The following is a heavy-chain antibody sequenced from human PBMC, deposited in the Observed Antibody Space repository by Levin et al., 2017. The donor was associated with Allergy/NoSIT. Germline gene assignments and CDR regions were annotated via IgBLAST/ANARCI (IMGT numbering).Heavy chain of an antibody. J-gene: IGHJ4*02. CDR1: GFTFSNYW. D-gene: IGHD2-2*01. CDR2: IKQDGSEK. CDR3: ARLRCTSTSCFFDY. Sequence: GGSLRLSCAASGFTFSNYWMSWVRQAPGKGLEWVANIKQDGSEKYSVDSVKGRFTISRDNAKNSLFPQMSGLRAEDTAVYFCARLRCTSTSCFFDYWGQGTLVTVSS. V-gene: IGHV3-7*01.